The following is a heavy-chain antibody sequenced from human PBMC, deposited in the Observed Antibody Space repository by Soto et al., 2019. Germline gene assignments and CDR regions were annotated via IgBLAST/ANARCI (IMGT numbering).Heavy chain of an antibody. J-gene: IGHJ4*02. D-gene: IGHD2-21*01. Sequence: PSETLSLTCAVSGASISNTSYFWGWNRQPPGKGLEWVGKMFSTGSSTYTPSLKGRVTFSVDTSKNHFSLRLFSMTASDTAVYFLASCYYHLSSGYRYCDSFFFDIWGPGTLVTVSS. V-gene: IGHV4-39*02. CDR1: GASISNTSYF. CDR2: MFSTGSS. CDR3: ASCYYHLSSGYRYCDSFFFDI.